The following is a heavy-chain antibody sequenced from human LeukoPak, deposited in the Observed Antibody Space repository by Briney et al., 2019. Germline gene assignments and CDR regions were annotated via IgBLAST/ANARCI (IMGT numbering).Heavy chain of an antibody. CDR2: ISSSSSYI. Sequence: GGSLRLSCAASGFTFISYSMNWVRQAPGKGLEWVSSISSSSSYIYYADSVKGRFTISRDNAKNSLYLQMNSLRAEDTAVYYCARAFDIVVVPAATDFDYWGQGTLVTVSS. J-gene: IGHJ4*02. CDR1: GFTFISYS. V-gene: IGHV3-21*01. CDR3: ARAFDIVVVPAATDFDY. D-gene: IGHD2-2*01.